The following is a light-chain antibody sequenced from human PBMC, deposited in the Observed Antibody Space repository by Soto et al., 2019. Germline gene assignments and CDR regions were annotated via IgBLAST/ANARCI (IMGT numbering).Light chain of an antibody. CDR1: STDVGDSNH. V-gene: IGLV2-14*01. CDR2: EVI. CDR3: NSQTTSGIRV. Sequence: QSVLTQPASVSGSPGQSITISCTGTSTDVGDSNHVSWYQHHPGKAPKLIIYEVIYRPSGVSNRFSGSKSAYTASLTISGLQAEDEADYYCNSQTTSGIRVFGTGTKVTVL. J-gene: IGLJ1*01.